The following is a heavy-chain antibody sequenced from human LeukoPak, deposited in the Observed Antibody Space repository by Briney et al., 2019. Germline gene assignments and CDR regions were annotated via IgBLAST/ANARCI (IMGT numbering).Heavy chain of an antibody. J-gene: IGHJ4*02. Sequence: GGSLRLSCAASGFTFSSYAMSWVRQAPGKGLERVSCITDSSSYIYYADSVKGRFTISRDNAKNSLYLQMNSLRAGDTAVYYCARSDGSGSPDYWGQGTLVTVSS. D-gene: IGHD3-10*01. CDR3: ARSDGSGSPDY. CDR2: ITDSSSYI. V-gene: IGHV3-21*01. CDR1: GFTFSSYA.